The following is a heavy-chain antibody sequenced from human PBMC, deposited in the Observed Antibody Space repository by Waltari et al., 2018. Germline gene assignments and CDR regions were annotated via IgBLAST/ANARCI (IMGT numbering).Heavy chain of an antibody. D-gene: IGHD3-16*01. CDR1: GGSISRYY. CDR2: IYYSGGT. CDR3: AGGDHYYYHMDV. V-gene: IGHV4-59*01. J-gene: IGHJ6*04. Sequence: QVQLQESGPGLVKPSETLSLTCTVSGGSISRYYWSWIRQPPGKGLEWIGYIYYSGGTKHSPSLKGRVTISVDPFKNPVSLELGSVAAADTAGDYCAGGDHYYYHMDVWGKGTTVTISS.